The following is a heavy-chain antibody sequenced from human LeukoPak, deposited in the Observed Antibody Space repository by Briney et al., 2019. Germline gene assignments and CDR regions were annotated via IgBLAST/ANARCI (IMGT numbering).Heavy chain of an antibody. CDR2: IYHSGGT. D-gene: IGHD2-15*01. V-gene: IGHV4-38-2*02. CDR1: GYSISSGYY. Sequence: SETLSLTCTVSGYSISSGYYWGWIRQPPGKGLEWIGSIYHSGGTYYNPSLKSRVTVSGDTSRNQFSLKLSSVTAADAAVYYCARDWARYCSGGSCLTDWFDPWGQGTLVTVSS. CDR3: ARDWARYCSGGSCLTDWFDP. J-gene: IGHJ5*02.